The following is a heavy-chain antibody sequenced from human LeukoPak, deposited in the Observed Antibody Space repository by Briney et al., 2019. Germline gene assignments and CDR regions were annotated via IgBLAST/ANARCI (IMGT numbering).Heavy chain of an antibody. CDR1: GFTFDDYA. CDR3: ARDPMYSSSPNYFDY. V-gene: IGHV3-9*01. CDR2: ISWNSGSI. Sequence: GGSLRLSCAASGFTFDDYAMHWVRQAPGKGLEWVSGISWNSGSIGYADSVKGRFTISRDNAKNSLYLQMNSLRAEDTALYYCARDPMYSSSPNYFDYWGQGTLVTVSS. D-gene: IGHD6-13*01. J-gene: IGHJ4*02.